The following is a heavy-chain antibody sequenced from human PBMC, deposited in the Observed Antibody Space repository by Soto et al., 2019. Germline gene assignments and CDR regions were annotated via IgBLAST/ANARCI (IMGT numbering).Heavy chain of an antibody. CDR2: IYYSGST. J-gene: IGHJ4*02. D-gene: IGHD3-3*01. CDR3: ARGYDFWSGYYYFDY. Sequence: QVQLQESGPGLVKPSETLSLTCTVSGGSISSYYWSWIRQPPGKGLEWIGYIYYSGSTNYNPSLNSRVTISVDTSKNQFSLKLSSVTAADTAVYYCARGYDFWSGYYYFDYWGQGTLVTVSS. CDR1: GGSISSYY. V-gene: IGHV4-59*01.